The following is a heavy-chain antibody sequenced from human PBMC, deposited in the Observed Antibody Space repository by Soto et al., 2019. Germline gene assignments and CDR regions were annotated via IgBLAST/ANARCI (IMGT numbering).Heavy chain of an antibody. V-gene: IGHV3-21*01. Sequence: GSLRLSCVSSGFTFSSYGMNWVRQAPGKGLEWVSSISSSSTYIDYADSVKGRFTVSRDNAKNSLFLQMENLRVEDTAVFYCAGKRAGGRFLDYWGQGTPVTVSS. CDR3: AGKRAGGRFLDY. D-gene: IGHD1-26*01. CDR1: GFTFSSYG. J-gene: IGHJ4*02. CDR2: ISSSSTYI.